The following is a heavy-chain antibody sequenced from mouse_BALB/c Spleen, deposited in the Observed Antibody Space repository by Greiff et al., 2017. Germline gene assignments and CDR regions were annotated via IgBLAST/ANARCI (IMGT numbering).Heavy chain of an antibody. CDR3: ARHGRLYGSSYDWYFDV. V-gene: IGHV5-9-3*01. D-gene: IGHD1-1*01. J-gene: IGHJ1*01. Sequence: EVMLVESGGGLVKPGGSLKLSCAASGFTFSSYAMSWVRQTPEKRLEWVATISSGGSYTYYPDSVKGRFTISRDNAKNTLYLQMSSLRSEDTAMYYCARHGRLYGSSYDWYFDVWGAGTTVTVSS. CDR1: GFTFSSYA. CDR2: ISSGGSYT.